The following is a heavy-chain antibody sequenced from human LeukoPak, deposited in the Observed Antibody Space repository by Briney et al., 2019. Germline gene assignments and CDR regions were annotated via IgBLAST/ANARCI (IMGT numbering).Heavy chain of an antibody. J-gene: IGHJ6*03. CDR1: GYTFTSYD. Sequence: ASVKVSCKASGYTFTSYDINWVRQATGQGLEWMGWMNPNSGNTGYAQKFQGRVTMTRNTSISTAYMELSSLRSEETAVYYCARGRLYSSGYSSRYYYMDVCGKGNSVTVSS. V-gene: IGHV1-8*01. CDR2: MNPNSGNT. D-gene: IGHD3-22*01. CDR3: ARGRLYSSGYSSRYYYMDV.